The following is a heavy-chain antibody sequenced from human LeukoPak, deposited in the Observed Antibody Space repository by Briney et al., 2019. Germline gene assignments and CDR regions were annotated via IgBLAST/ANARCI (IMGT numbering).Heavy chain of an antibody. CDR2: IKQDGSEK. D-gene: IGHD2-2*01. Sequence: GGSLRLSCAASGFTFSSYWMSWVRQAPGKGLEWVANIKQDGSEKYYVDSVKGRFTISRDNAKNSLYLQMNSLRAEDTAVYYCARHISTWPSSYHAFDIWGQGTMVTVSS. CDR1: GFTFSSYW. CDR3: ARHISTWPSSYHAFDI. V-gene: IGHV3-7*01. J-gene: IGHJ3*02.